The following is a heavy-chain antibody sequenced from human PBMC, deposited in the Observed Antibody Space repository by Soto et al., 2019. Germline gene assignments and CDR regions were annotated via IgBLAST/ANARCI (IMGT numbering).Heavy chain of an antibody. CDR2: ISYDGSST. CDR1: GLSFSSYG. D-gene: IGHD3-10*01. V-gene: IGHV3-74*01. CDR3: ARGWPQSASGSHLAY. Sequence: GGSLRLSCADSGLSFSSYGMHWVRQAPGEGLEWVAAISYDGSSTTYADSVQGRFTISRDNAKNTLYLQMNSLSVEDTAVYYCARGWPQSASGSHLAYWGQGTLVTVSS. J-gene: IGHJ4*02.